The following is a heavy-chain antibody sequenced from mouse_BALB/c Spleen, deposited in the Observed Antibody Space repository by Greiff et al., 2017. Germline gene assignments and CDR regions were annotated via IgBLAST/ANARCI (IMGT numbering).Heavy chain of an antibody. J-gene: IGHJ4*01. CDR2: IYPGDGDT. CDR1: GYAFSSYW. Sequence: LQESGAELVRPGSSVKISCKASGYAFSSYWMNWVKQRPGQGLEWIGQIYPGDGDTNYNGKFKGKATLTADKSSSTAYMQLSSLTSEDSAVYFCARGDSYAMDYWGQGTSVTVSS. V-gene: IGHV1-80*01. CDR3: ARGDSYAMDY.